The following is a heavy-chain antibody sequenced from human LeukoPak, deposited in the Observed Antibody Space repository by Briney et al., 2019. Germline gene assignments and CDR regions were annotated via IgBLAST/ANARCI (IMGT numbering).Heavy chain of an antibody. V-gene: IGHV1-2*02. CDR2: INPNSGGT. CDR1: GYTFTGYY. Sequence: GASVKVSCKASGYTFTGYYMHWVRQAPGQGLEWMGWINPNSGGTNYAQKFQGRVTMTRDTSISTAYMELSRLRSDDTAVYYCARDLGTTDTGFDPWGQGTLVTVSS. J-gene: IGHJ5*02. CDR3: ARDLGTTDTGFDP. D-gene: IGHD1-7*01.